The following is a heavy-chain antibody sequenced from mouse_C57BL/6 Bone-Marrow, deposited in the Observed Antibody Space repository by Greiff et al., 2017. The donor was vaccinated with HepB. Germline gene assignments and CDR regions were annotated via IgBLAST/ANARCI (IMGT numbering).Heavy chain of an antibody. D-gene: IGHD2-14*01. J-gene: IGHJ2*01. Sequence: EVQLVESGGDLVKPGGSLKLSCVASGFTFSTSGMSWVRQTPDKRLEWVATINTGGTYTYYLDSVKGRVTISKDTARSTLFLQMSSLKSEDTGIYYCARDRFDYYFDYWRQGTTLTVSS. CDR2: INTGGTYT. CDR1: GFTFSTSG. CDR3: ARDRFDYYFDY. V-gene: IGHV5-6*01.